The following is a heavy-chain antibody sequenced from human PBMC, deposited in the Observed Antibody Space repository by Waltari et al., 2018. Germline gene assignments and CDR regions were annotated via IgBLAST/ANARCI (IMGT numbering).Heavy chain of an antibody. V-gene: IGHV4-61*01. CDR2: IYYSGST. CDR3: AREVASIYYYDSGGYYYFDY. D-gene: IGHD3-22*01. J-gene: IGHJ4*02. CDR1: GGSVRSDSYY. Sequence: QVQLQESGPGLVTPSETLSLTCIVSGGSVRSDSYYWSWLRQPPGKGLEWIGYIYYSGSTNYNPSLKSRVTVSVDTSRNQFSLKLSSVTTADTAVYYCAREVASIYYYDSGGYYYFDYWGQGTLVTVSS.